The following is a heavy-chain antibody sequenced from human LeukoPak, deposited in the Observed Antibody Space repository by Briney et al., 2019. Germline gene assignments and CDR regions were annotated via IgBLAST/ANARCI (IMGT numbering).Heavy chain of an antibody. V-gene: IGHV1-2*02. D-gene: IGHD3-9*01. CDR2: INPNSGGT. CDR3: ARAPVSPRLVYFDWSPPYYFDY. J-gene: IGHJ4*02. CDR1: GYTFTGYY. Sequence: GASVKVSCKASGYTFTGYYMHWVRQAPGQGLEWMGWINPNSGGTNYAQKFQGRVTMTRDTSISTAYMELSRLRSDDTAVYYCARAPVSPRLVYFDWSPPYYFDYWDQGTLVTVSS.